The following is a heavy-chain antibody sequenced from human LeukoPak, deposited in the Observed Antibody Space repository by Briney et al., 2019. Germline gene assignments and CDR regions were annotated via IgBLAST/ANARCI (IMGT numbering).Heavy chain of an antibody. CDR2: IHNDGTQG. D-gene: IGHD1-26*01. J-gene: IGHJ6*03. Sequence: GTSLRLSCAASGFTFSRLGMQWVRQAPGKGLEWVAVIHNDGTQGQYGNSVKGRFTISKDNSQSTLYLQMNNLRDDDTAVYYCAKEGDEFRGYLDVWDKGTTVTVSS. V-gene: IGHV3-33*06. CDR1: GFTFSRLG. CDR3: AKEGDEFRGYLDV.